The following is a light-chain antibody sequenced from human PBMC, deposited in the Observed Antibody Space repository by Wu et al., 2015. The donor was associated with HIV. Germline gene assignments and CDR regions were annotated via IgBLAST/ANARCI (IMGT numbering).Light chain of an antibody. J-gene: IGKJ1*01. Sequence: DIQMTQSPSSLSASVGDRVTVTCRASQGIGNFLAWYQQKPGKVPKLLIYAASTLQLGVPSRFSGSGSGTDFTLTISSLQPEDVATYYCQKYNTAPWTFGQGTKVEMK. CDR3: QKYNTAPWT. CDR2: AAS. CDR1: QGIGNF. V-gene: IGKV1-27*01.